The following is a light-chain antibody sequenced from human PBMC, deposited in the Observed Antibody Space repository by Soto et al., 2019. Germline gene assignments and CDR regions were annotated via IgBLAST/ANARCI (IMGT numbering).Light chain of an antibody. Sequence: EIVLTQSPGTLSLSPGGRVTLSCRASQSVTSNSLAWYQQKPGQAPRLLIYGASIRATGIPDRFSGGGSGADFTLSISRLEPEDFAVYYCQQYGGSPPITFGQGTRLEIK. J-gene: IGKJ5*01. CDR3: QQYGGSPPIT. CDR2: GAS. CDR1: QSVTSNS. V-gene: IGKV3-20*01.